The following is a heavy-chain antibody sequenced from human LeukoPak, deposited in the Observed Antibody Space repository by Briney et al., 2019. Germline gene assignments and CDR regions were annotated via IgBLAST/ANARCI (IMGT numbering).Heavy chain of an antibody. CDR1: GYTFTNYA. CDR3: ARSGESRTTSAFDV. V-gene: IGHV1-18*01. CDR2: FSVYNGNT. J-gene: IGHJ3*01. Sequence: ASVKVSCKASGYTFTNYAISWVRQAPGQGLGWMGWFSVYNGNTKYAQKLQGRFTMTTDTSTSTAYMELRSLRSDDTAVYYCARSGESRTTSAFDVWGQGTMVTVSS. D-gene: IGHD2/OR15-2a*01.